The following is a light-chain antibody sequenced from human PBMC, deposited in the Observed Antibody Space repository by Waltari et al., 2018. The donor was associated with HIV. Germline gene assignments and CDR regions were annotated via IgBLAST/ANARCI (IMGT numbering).Light chain of an antibody. Sequence: DIQMTQSPSTLSASVGDRVPITCMASQSIITWLAWYQQKPGKAPKLLIYKSSSLEAGVPSRFSGSGSGTEFTLTISSLQPDDVATYYCQQYNTYARTFGQGTKLEIK. J-gene: IGKJ2*01. V-gene: IGKV1-5*03. CDR2: KSS. CDR1: QSIITW. CDR3: QQYNTYART.